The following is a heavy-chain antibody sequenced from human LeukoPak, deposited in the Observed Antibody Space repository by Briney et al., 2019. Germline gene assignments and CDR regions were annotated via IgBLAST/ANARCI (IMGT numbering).Heavy chain of an antibody. CDR3: AKTRGSTLHTTYYYAMDV. CDR1: QFTFNIYA. D-gene: IGHD2/OR15-2a*01. Sequence: GGSLRLSCAASQFTFNIYAMNWVRQAPGKGLEWVSTISGSGDATYYADSVKGRFTISRDNSKNTLYLQMNRLRAEDTAIYYCAKTRGSTLHTTYYYAMDVWGQGTTVTVSS. J-gene: IGHJ6*02. V-gene: IGHV3-23*01. CDR2: ISGSGDAT.